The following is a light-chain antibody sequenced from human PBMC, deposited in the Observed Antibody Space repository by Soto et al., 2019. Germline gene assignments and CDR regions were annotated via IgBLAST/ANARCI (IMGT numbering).Light chain of an antibody. V-gene: IGKV3-20*01. CDR2: GIS. CDR3: QQYTDWPLP. CDR1: QSVTSNY. J-gene: IGKJ1*01. Sequence: EVVMTQSPATLSVSPGERATLSCRDSQSVTSNYLAWYQQKPGQAPRLLIYGISSRATGVPDRFRGSGSGTDVTLAISRLEPEDFAVYYCQQYTDWPLPFGQGTKMDIK.